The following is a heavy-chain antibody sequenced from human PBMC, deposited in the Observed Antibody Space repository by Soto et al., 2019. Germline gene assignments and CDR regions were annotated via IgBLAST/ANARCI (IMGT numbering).Heavy chain of an antibody. V-gene: IGHV4-39*01. CDR2: IYYRGNA. Sequence: QLQLQESGPGLVKPSETLSLTCSVSDDSINSDKYYWGWIRQPPGKGLEWIGSIYYRGNAYYNPSLQSRVTISLAKSRSQFSLKSNSVTAADSAVYFCARLEGLATISYYFDFWGPGALVTVSS. CDR1: DDSINSDKYY. D-gene: IGHD3-9*01. CDR3: ARLEGLATISYYFDF. J-gene: IGHJ4*02.